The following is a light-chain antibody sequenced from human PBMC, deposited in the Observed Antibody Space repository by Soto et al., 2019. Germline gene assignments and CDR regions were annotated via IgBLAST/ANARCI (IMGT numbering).Light chain of an antibody. CDR3: CSYAGSSFWV. J-gene: IGLJ3*02. CDR2: VVS. Sequence: QSVLTQPRSVSGSPGQSVTISCTGTSSDVGGYTYVSWYQQHQGKAPKLMIYVVSKRPSGVPDRFSGSKSGNTASLTISGLQAEDEADYYCCSYAGSSFWVFGGGTKLTVL. CDR1: SSDVGGYTY. V-gene: IGLV2-11*01.